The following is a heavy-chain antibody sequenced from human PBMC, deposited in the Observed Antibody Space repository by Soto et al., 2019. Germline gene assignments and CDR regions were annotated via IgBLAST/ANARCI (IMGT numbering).Heavy chain of an antibody. J-gene: IGHJ4*02. Sequence: PSETLSLTCTVSGGSISSGGYYWSWIRQHPGKGLEWIGYIYYSGSTYYNPSLKGRVTISVDTSKNQFSLKLSSVTAADTAVYYCARTYQLLFLFDYWGQGTLVTVSS. CDR3: ARTYQLLFLFDY. D-gene: IGHD2-2*01. CDR2: IYYSGST. V-gene: IGHV4-31*03. CDR1: GGSISSGGYY.